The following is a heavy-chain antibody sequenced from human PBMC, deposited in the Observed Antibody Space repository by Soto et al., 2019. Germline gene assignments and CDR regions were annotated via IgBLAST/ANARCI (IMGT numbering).Heavy chain of an antibody. D-gene: IGHD3-9*01. CDR3: AKEGLRYFDWLLSHYYFDY. J-gene: IGHJ4*02. Sequence: QVQLVESGGGVVQPGRSLRLSCAASGFTFSSYGMHWVRQAPGKGLEWVAVISYDGSNKYCADSVKGRFTISRDNSKNTLYLQMNSLRAEDTAVYYCAKEGLRYFDWLLSHYYFDYWGQGTLVTVSS. CDR2: ISYDGSNK. CDR1: GFTFSSYG. V-gene: IGHV3-30*18.